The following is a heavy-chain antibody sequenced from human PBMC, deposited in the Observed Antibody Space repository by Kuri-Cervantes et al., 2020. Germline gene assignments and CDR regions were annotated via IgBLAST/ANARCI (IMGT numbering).Heavy chain of an antibody. D-gene: IGHD6-19*01. J-gene: IGHJ4*02. CDR2: LSVSGATT. V-gene: IGHV3-23*01. CDR3: AKEKGGWYY. Sequence: GGSLRLSCASSGFAVSSSYMSWVRQAPGKGLQWVSTLSVSGATTYYADSVKGRFTISRDNSKNTLYLQMNSLRAEDTALYYCAKEKGGWYYWGQGTLVTVSS. CDR1: GFAVSSSY.